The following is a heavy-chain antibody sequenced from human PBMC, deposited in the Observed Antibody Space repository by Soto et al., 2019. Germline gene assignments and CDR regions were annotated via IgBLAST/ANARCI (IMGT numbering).Heavy chain of an antibody. V-gene: IGHV2-5*01. D-gene: IGHD6-13*01. CDR2: IYWNDDK. J-gene: IGHJ4*02. CDR1: GFSLSTSGVG. CDR3: AHGPDRIAAAGTGYYFDY. Sequence: SGPTLVKPTQTLTLTCTFSGFSLSTSGVGVGWIRQPPGKALEWLALIYWNDDKRYSPSLKSRLTITKDTSKNQVVLTMTNMDPVDTATYYCAHGPDRIAAAGTGYYFDYWGQGTLVTVSS.